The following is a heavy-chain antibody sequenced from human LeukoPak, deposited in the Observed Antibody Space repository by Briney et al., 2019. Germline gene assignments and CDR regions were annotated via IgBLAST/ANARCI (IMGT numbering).Heavy chain of an antibody. CDR2: INPNSGGT. Sequence: GPSVTVSCKASGYTFTGYYMHWVRQAPGQGLEWMGWINPNSGGTNYAQKFQGRVTMTRDTSISPAYMELSRLRSDDTAVYYCAREAAAGGGDYWGQGTLVTVSS. V-gene: IGHV1-2*02. CDR1: GYTFTGYY. D-gene: IGHD6-13*01. CDR3: AREAAAGGGDY. J-gene: IGHJ4*02.